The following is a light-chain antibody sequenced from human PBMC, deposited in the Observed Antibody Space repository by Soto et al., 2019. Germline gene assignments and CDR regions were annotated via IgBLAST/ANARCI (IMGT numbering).Light chain of an antibody. V-gene: IGKV3-20*01. Sequence: EIVLTQSPDTVSLSPGETATLSCRASQSVNSNYLAWYQHKPGQAPRLLIYGASSRATGIPDRFSGSGSGTDFSLTISRLEPEDFAVFYCQDYGTSHPWTFGQGTKLEIK. CDR1: QSVNSNY. CDR3: QDYGTSHPWT. CDR2: GAS. J-gene: IGKJ1*01.